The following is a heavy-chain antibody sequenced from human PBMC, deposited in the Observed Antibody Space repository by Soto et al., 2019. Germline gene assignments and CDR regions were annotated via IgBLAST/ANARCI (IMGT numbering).Heavy chain of an antibody. CDR3: ASEDYNYDPDAFYT. Sequence: SETLSLTCTVSGGSISSGDYYWSWICQPPGKGLEWIGYIYYSGSTYYNPSLKSRVTISVDTSKNQFSLKLSSVTAADTAVYYCASEDYNYDPDAFYTWGQGTLVTVSS. CDR1: GGSISSGDYY. CDR2: IYYSGST. V-gene: IGHV4-30-4*01. D-gene: IGHD3-22*01. J-gene: IGHJ5*02.